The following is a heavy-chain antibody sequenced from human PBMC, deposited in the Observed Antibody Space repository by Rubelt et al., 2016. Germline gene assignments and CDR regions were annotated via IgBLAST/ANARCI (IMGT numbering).Heavy chain of an antibody. V-gene: IGHV3-48*01. J-gene: IGHJ4*02. CDR1: GFTFSSYS. D-gene: IGHD6-19*01. Sequence: GGSLKLSCAASGFTFSSYSMNWIRQAPGKGLEYIAYISTQYRIIHYADSVKGRFTISRDNSKNTLYLRMNSLRVEDTAVYYCAPPISGYSSGWYVYWGQGTLVTVSS. CDR2: ISTQYRII. CDR3: APPISGYSSGWYVY.